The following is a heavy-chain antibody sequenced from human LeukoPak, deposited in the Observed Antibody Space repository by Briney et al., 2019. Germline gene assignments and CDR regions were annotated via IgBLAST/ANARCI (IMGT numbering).Heavy chain of an antibody. CDR2: ISTSSSYI. CDR1: GFIFSSYS. CDR3: ARGYQGIVATWISYYYYYYMDV. Sequence: GGSLRLSCAASGFIFSSYSMSWVRQAPGKGLEWVSSISTSSSYIYYADSVKGRFTISRDNAKNSLYLQMNSLRAEDTAMYYCARGYQGIVATWISYYYYYYMDVWGKGTTVTVSS. D-gene: IGHD5-12*01. V-gene: IGHV3-21*01. J-gene: IGHJ6*03.